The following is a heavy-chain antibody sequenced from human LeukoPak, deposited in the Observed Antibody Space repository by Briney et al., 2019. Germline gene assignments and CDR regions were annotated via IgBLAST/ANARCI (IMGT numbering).Heavy chain of an antibody. V-gene: IGHV1-46*01. D-gene: IGHD3-10*01. J-gene: IGHJ4*02. Sequence: ASVKVSCKASGYTFTSYYMHWARQAPGQGLEWMGIINPSGGSTSYAQKFQGRVTMTRDTSTSTVYMELSSLRSEDTAVYYCARADLWFGPKGYWGQGTLVTVSS. CDR3: ARADLWFGPKGY. CDR1: GYTFTSYY. CDR2: INPSGGST.